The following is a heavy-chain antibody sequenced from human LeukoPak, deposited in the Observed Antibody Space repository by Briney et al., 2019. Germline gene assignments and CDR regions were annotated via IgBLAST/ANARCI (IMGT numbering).Heavy chain of an antibody. D-gene: IGHD4-17*01. CDR2: IYTSENT. V-gene: IGHV4-4*07. J-gene: IGHJ6*03. CDR3: AREGDYGDYSKSFYYMDV. CDR1: GGYIGSYY. Sequence: SETLSLTCTVSGGYIGSYYWSWIRQPAGKGLEWIERIYTSENTDYNPSLKSRVTMSVDMSTSQFSLRLTSVTAADTAVYYCAREGDYGDYSKSFYYMDVWGKGTTVTVSS.